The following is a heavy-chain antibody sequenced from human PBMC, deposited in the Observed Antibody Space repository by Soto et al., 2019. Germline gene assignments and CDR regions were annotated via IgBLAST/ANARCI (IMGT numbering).Heavy chain of an antibody. Sequence: GASVKVSCKVSGYTLTELSMHWVRQAPGKGLEWMGGFDPEDGETIYAQKFQGRVTMTEDTSTDTAYMELSSLRSEDTAVYYCATVLTLTSGYSSSWFDYWGQGTLVTVSS. D-gene: IGHD6-13*01. J-gene: IGHJ5*01. CDR2: FDPEDGET. V-gene: IGHV1-24*01. CDR3: ATVLTLTSGYSSSWFDY. CDR1: GYTLTELS.